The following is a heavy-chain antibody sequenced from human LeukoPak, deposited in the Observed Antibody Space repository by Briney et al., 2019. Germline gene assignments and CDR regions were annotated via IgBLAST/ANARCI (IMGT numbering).Heavy chain of an antibody. CDR3: ARDNSVRDEAWWFNP. J-gene: IGHJ5*02. D-gene: IGHD5-24*01. CDR2: ISPSGGST. CDR1: GYTFTSNY. Sequence: ASVKVSCKAFGYTFTSNYMHWVRQAPGPGPEWMGVISPSGGSTTYAQKFHGRVTLTTDISTSTDYLELSSLRSEDTAVYYCARDNSVRDEAWWFNPWGQGTLVTVSS. V-gene: IGHV1-46*01.